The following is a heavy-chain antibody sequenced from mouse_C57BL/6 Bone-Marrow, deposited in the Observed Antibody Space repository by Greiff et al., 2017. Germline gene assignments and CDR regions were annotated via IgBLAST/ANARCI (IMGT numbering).Heavy chain of an antibody. J-gene: IGHJ2*01. Sequence: VKVVESGPELVKPGASVKISCKASGYAFSSSWMNWVKQRPGKGLEWIGRIYPGDGDTNYNGKFKGKATLTADKSSSTAYMQLSSLTSEDSAVYFCARGGPYYGSSFDYWGQGTTLTVSS. V-gene: IGHV1-82*01. D-gene: IGHD1-1*01. CDR3: ARGGPYYGSSFDY. CDR2: IYPGDGDT. CDR1: GYAFSSSW.